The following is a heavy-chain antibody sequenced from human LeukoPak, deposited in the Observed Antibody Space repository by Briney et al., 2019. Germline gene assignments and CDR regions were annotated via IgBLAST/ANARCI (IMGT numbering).Heavy chain of an antibody. J-gene: IGHJ4*02. CDR3: AKGGLGRVSSSYYGSFDY. CDR1: GFTFSSYG. CDR2: VRYDGSNK. D-gene: IGHD6-13*01. Sequence: GGSLRLSCAASGFTFSSYGVHWVRQAPGKGLEWVTFVRYDGSNKYYADSVKGRFTISRDNSKNTLYLQMNSLRTEDTAVYYCAKGGLGRVSSSYYGSFDYWGQGTLVTVSS. V-gene: IGHV3-30*02.